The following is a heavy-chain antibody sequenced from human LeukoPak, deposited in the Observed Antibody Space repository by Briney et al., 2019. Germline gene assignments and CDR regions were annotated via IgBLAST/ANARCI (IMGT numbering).Heavy chain of an antibody. Sequence: PSETLSLTCTVSGGSISSYYWSWIRQPPGKGLEWIGYIYYSGSTYYNPSLKSRVTISVDTSKNQFSLKLSSVTAADTAVYYCARLSGLWFGELLSPFDYWGQGTLVTVSS. J-gene: IGHJ4*02. CDR1: GGSISSYY. CDR3: ARLSGLWFGELLSPFDY. CDR2: IYYSGST. D-gene: IGHD3-10*01. V-gene: IGHV4-59*08.